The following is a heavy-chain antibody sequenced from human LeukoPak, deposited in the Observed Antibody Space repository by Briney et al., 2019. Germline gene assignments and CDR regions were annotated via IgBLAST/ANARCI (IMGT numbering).Heavy chain of an antibody. D-gene: IGHD3-10*01. CDR2: IYYSGST. J-gene: IGHJ5*02. Sequence: SETLSLTCTVSGGSISSSSYYWGWIRQPPGKGLEWIGSIYYSGSTYYNPSLKSRVTISVDTSKNQFSLKLSSVTAADTAVYYCARVMEGGFGELYYNWFDPWGQGTLVTVSS. V-gene: IGHV4-39*07. CDR1: GGSISSSSYY. CDR3: ARVMEGGFGELYYNWFDP.